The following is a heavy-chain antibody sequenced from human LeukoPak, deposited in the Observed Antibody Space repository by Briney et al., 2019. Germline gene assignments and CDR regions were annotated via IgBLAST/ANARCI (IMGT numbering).Heavy chain of an antibody. CDR1: GLTFSNAW. CDR3: TTVLGGLRFFDH. CDR2: IKSKTDGGTT. Sequence: GGSLRLSCAVSGLTFSNAWLSWVRRAPGKGLEWVGRIKSKTDGGTTDYAAPMKGRFTISRDDSKMMLYLQMNSLQTEDTAVYFCTTVLGGLRFFDHWGQGTAVTVSS. J-gene: IGHJ4*02. V-gene: IGHV3-15*05.